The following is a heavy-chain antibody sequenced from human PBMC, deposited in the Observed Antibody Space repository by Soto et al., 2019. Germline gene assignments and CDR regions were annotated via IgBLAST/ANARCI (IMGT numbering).Heavy chain of an antibody. Sequence: QVQLQQWGAGLLKPSETLSLTCAVYGGSFSGYYWSWIRQPPGKGLEWIGEINHSGSTNYNPSLKXXVXIXXDTSKNQFSLKLSSVTAADTAVYYCARGWGGNTLGWGQGTLVTVSS. CDR2: INHSGST. J-gene: IGHJ4*02. CDR3: ARGWGGNTLG. D-gene: IGHD2-15*01. CDR1: GGSFSGYY. V-gene: IGHV4-34*01.